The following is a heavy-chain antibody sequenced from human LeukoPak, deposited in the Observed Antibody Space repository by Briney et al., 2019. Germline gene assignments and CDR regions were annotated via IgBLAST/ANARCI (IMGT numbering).Heavy chain of an antibody. J-gene: IGHJ4*02. CDR3: AKDFTYYSDSSGYTFDY. CDR2: ISWNSGSV. Sequence: GGSLRLSCAASGFTFDDYAMHWVRQGPGKGLEWVAGISWNSGSVGYADSVKGRFTISRDNVKNSLYLQMNSLRAEDTALYFCAKDFTYYSDSSGYTFDYWGQGTLVTVSS. D-gene: IGHD3-22*01. CDR1: GFTFDDYA. V-gene: IGHV3-9*01.